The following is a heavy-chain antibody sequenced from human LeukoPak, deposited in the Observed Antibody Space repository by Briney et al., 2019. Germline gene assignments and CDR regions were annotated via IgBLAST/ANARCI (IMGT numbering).Heavy chain of an antibody. J-gene: IGHJ6*02. V-gene: IGHV3-30*03. CDR2: TSYDGSDT. Sequence: PGGSLRLSCATSGFTFSSYGMHWVRQAPGKGLEWVAVTSYDGSDTYSADYVKGRFTISRDNSKNTLHLQINSLRAEDTAVYYCARHYYYGMDVWGQGTTVTVSS. CDR3: ARHYYYGMDV. CDR1: GFTFSSYG.